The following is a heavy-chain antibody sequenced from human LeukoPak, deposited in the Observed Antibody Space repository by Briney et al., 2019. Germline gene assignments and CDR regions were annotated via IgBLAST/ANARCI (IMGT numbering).Heavy chain of an antibody. V-gene: IGHV4-4*02. CDR3: ARGVANDRRYYYYGMDV. J-gene: IGHJ6*02. CDR1: GGSISSSNW. Sequence: SETLSLTCAVSGGSISSSNWWSWVRQPPGKGLEWIGEIYHSGSTNYNPSLKSRVTISVDKSKNQFSLKLSSVTAADTAVYYCARGVANDRRYYYYGMDVWGQGTTVTVSS. D-gene: IGHD1-1*01. CDR2: IYHSGST.